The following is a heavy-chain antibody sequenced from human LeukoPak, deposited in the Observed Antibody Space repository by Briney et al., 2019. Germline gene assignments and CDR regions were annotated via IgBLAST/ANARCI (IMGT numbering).Heavy chain of an antibody. Sequence: GASVKVSCKASGYTFTSYYMHWVRQAPGQGLEWMGIINPSGGSTSYAQKFQGRVTMTRDTSTSTVYMELSSLRSEDTAVYYCARGVRNIVVVTAIDFDYWAREPWSPSPQ. CDR1: GYTFTSYY. D-gene: IGHD2-21*02. CDR2: INPSGGST. J-gene: IGHJ4*02. CDR3: ARGVRNIVVVTAIDFDY. V-gene: IGHV1-46*01.